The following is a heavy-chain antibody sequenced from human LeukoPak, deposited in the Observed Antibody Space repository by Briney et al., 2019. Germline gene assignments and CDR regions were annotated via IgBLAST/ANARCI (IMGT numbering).Heavy chain of an antibody. Sequence: PGGFLRLSCEASGFTFSNYAMNWVRQAPGKGLEWVSIIFGAGKNTTYYADSVKGRFTVSRDNSKNTLYLQMTSLRPEDTAIYYCAKRNTMVRGGPCFDYWGRGILVTVSS. D-gene: IGHD3-10*01. CDR3: AKRNTMVRGGPCFDY. CDR1: GFTFSNYA. J-gene: IGHJ4*02. V-gene: IGHV3-23*01. CDR2: IFGAGKNTT.